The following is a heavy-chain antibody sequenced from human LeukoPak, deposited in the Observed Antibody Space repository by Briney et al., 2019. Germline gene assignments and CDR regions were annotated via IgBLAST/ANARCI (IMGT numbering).Heavy chain of an antibody. CDR3: ARGGGYGDPGTFDY. CDR2: ISYDGSNK. Sequence: GGSLRLSCAASGFTFSSYAMHWVRQAPGKGLEWVAVISYDGSNKYYADSVKGRFTISRDNSKNTLYLQMNSLRAEDTAVYYCARGGGYGDPGTFDYWGQGTLVTVSS. V-gene: IGHV3-30-3*01. CDR1: GFTFSSYA. J-gene: IGHJ4*02. D-gene: IGHD4-17*01.